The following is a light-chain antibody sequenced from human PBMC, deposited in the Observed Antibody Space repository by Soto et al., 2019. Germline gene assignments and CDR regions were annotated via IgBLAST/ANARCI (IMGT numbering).Light chain of an antibody. CDR1: QSVSSSY. CDR3: QQSGTSPPYT. Sequence: EIVLTQTPGTLSLSPGERATLSCRASQSVSSSYLAWYQQKPGQAPRLLIYGASRRATGSPDRFSGSGSGTDFTLTISRLEPEDFAVYFCQQSGTSPPYTFGQGTKLEIK. V-gene: IGKV3-20*01. J-gene: IGKJ2*01. CDR2: GAS.